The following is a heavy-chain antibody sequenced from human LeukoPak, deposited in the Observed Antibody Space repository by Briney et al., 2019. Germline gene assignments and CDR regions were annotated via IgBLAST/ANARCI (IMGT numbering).Heavy chain of an antibody. CDR3: ARVEQQLWYFQH. Sequence: AGGSLRLSCAASGSTVSSNYMSWVRQAPGKGLEWVSVIYSGGSTYYADSVKGRFTISRDNSKNTLYLQMNSLRAEDTAVYYCARVEQQLWYFQHWGQGTLVTVSS. J-gene: IGHJ1*01. V-gene: IGHV3-53*01. CDR2: IYSGGST. CDR1: GSTVSSNY. D-gene: IGHD6-13*01.